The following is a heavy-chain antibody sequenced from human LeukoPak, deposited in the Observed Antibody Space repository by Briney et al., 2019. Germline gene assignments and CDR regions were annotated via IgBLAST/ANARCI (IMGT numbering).Heavy chain of an antibody. V-gene: IGHV1-24*01. Sequence: ASVKVSCKVSGYTLTELSMHWVRQAPGKGLEWMGGFDPEDGETIYAQTFQGRVTMTEDTSTGTAYMELSSLRSEDTAVYYCATNDPYDSSGYYLGYWGQGTLVTVSS. CDR2: FDPEDGET. CDR1: GYTLTELS. J-gene: IGHJ4*02. CDR3: ATNDPYDSSGYYLGY. D-gene: IGHD3-22*01.